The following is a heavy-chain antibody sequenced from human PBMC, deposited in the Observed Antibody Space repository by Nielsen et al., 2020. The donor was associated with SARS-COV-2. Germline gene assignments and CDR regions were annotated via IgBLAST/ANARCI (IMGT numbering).Heavy chain of an antibody. CDR1: GFTFYDYA. CDR2: ISWNSDSL. D-gene: IGHD4-17*01. Sequence: SLKISCAASGFTFYDYAMHWVRQRPGKGLEWVSSISWNSDSLGYADSVKGRFTISRDNAKNSLYLQMNSLRAEDTALYYCATGGGDYGDYNYFDLWGRGTLVTVSS. J-gene: IGHJ2*01. CDR3: ATGGGDYGDYNYFDL. V-gene: IGHV3-9*01.